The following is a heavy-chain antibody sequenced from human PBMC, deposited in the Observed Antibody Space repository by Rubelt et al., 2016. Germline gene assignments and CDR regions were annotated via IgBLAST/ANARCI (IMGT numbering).Heavy chain of an antibody. CDR3: ASRLRTGYSSRTDY. D-gene: IGHD6-13*01. Sequence: QVQLQESGPGLVKPSETLSLTCTVSGGSVSSGSYYWSWIRQPPGKGLEWIGYIYYSGSTNYNPSLKSRVTISVDTSKNQFSLKLSSVTAADTAVYYCASRLRTGYSSRTDYWGQGTLVTVSS. CDR2: IYYSGST. J-gene: IGHJ4*02. CDR1: GGSVSSGSYY. V-gene: IGHV4-61*01.